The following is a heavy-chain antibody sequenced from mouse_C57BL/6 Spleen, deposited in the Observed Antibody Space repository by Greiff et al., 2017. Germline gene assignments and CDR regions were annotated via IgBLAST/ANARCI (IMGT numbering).Heavy chain of an antibody. Sequence: EVQLQQSGAELVRPGSSVKMSCKTSGYTFTSYGINWVKPRPGQGLEWIGYIYIGNGYTEYNEKFKGKSTLTSDTSSSTAYMQLSSLTSEDSAIYFCARAGYYGSSYFWYFDGWGTGTTVTVAA. J-gene: IGHJ1*03. CDR3: ARAGYYGSSYFWYFDG. V-gene: IGHV1-58*01. CDR2: IYIGNGYT. D-gene: IGHD1-1*01. CDR1: GYTFTSYG.